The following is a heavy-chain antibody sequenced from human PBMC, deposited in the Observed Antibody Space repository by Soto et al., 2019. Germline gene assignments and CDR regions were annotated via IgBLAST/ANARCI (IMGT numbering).Heavy chain of an antibody. J-gene: IGHJ5*02. D-gene: IGHD6-13*01. V-gene: IGHV1-2*04. CDR2: INPNSGGT. CDR1: GYTFTGYY. Sequence: GASVKVSCKASGYTFTGYYMHWVRQAPGQGLEWMGWINPNSGGTNYAQKFQGWVTMTRDTSISTAYMELSRLRSDDTAVYYCAREAGSSWTLFQHSWFDPWGQGALVTVSS. CDR3: AREAGSSWTLFQHSWFDP.